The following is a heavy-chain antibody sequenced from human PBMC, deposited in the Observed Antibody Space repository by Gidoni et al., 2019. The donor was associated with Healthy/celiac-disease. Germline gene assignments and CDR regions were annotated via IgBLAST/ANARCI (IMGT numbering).Heavy chain of an antibody. CDR3: ARAPLRWYDSSGNPVFDI. CDR2: IITIFGTA. Sequence: QVQLVQSGAEVKQPGFSVKVSCTAPGGTFSSYAISWVRQAPGQGLEWMGGIITIFGTANYAQKFQGRVTITADESTSTAYMELSSLRSEDTAVYYCARAPLRWYDSSGNPVFDIWGQGTMVTVSS. J-gene: IGHJ3*02. V-gene: IGHV1-69*01. CDR1: GGTFSSYA. D-gene: IGHD3-22*01.